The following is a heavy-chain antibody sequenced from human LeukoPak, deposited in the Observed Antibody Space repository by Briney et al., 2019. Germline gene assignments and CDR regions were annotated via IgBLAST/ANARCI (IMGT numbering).Heavy chain of an antibody. J-gene: IGHJ4*02. CDR2: ISSSGSTI. Sequence: GGSLRLSCAASGFTFSDYYMSWIRQAPGKGLEWVSYISSSGSTIYYADSVRGRFTISRDNAKNSLYLQMNSLRAEDTAVYYCARGFYCSSTSCYSQIDYWGQGTLVTVSS. V-gene: IGHV3-11*01. D-gene: IGHD2-2*01. CDR3: ARGFYCSSTSCYSQIDY. CDR1: GFTFSDYY.